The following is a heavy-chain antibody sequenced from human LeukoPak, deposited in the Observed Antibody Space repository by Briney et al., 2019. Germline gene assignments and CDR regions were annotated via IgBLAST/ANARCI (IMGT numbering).Heavy chain of an antibody. J-gene: IGHJ4*02. CDR1: GFTFGDYV. D-gene: IGHD5-18*01. V-gene: IGHV3-49*04. CDR3: ARADWDTAMIDY. Sequence: GGSLRLSCTASGFTFGDYVMSWVRQAPGKGLEWVGLIRSKAYGGTTKNAASVKGRFTISRDDSRSIAYLQMNSLKTEDTAVYYCARADWDTAMIDYWGQGTVVTVSS. CDR2: IRSKAYGGTT.